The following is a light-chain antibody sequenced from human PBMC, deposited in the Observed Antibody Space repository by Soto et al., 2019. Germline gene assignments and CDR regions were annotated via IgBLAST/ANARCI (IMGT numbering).Light chain of an antibody. V-gene: IGLV3-27*01. J-gene: IGLJ2*01. CDR1: VLAKKS. CDR2: KDT. Sequence: SYELTQPSSVSVSPGQTATITCSGDVLAKKSARWFQQKAGQAPVLVIYKDTLRPSGIPERFSGSSSGTTVTLTISGAHTEDEADYYCYSVTDTTRVFGGGTKATVL. CDR3: YSVTDTTRV.